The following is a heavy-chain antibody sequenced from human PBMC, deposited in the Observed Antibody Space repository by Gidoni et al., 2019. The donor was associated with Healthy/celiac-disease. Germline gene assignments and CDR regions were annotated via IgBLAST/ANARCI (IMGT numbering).Heavy chain of an antibody. J-gene: IGHJ4*02. Sequence: QLQLQESGPGLVKPSETLYLTCTVSGGSISSSSYYWGWISQPPGKGLEWIGSIYCSGSTYYNPSLKSRVTISVDTSKNQFSRKLSSVTAADTAVYYCARSIVVVTAILDWGQGTLVTVSS. V-gene: IGHV4-39*07. CDR1: GGSISSSSYY. CDR3: ARSIVVVTAILD. D-gene: IGHD2-21*02. CDR2: IYCSGST.